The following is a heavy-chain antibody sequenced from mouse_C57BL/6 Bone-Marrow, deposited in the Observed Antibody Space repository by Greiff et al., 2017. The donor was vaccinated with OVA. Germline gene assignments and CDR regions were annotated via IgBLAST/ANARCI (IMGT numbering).Heavy chain of an antibody. Sequence: QVQLQQSGAELARPGASVKLSCKASGYTFTSYGISWVKQRTGQGLEWIGEIYPRSGNTYYNEKFKGKATLTADKSYSTAYMEIRSLTSEDSAVYFCARPPTTVVPYFDYWGQGTTLTVSS. D-gene: IGHD1-1*01. J-gene: IGHJ2*01. CDR3: ARPPTTVVPYFDY. CDR1: GYTFTSYG. CDR2: IYPRSGNT. V-gene: IGHV1-81*01.